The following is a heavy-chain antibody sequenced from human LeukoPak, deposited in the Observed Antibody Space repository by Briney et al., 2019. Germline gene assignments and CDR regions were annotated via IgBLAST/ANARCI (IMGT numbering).Heavy chain of an antibody. CDR1: GYTFTGYD. CDR3: TRGSLSGSSWDY. Sequence: ASVRVSCKASGYTFTGYDINWVRQATGQGLEWMGWMNPYTGDTGYAQKFQGRVTMTRNASVDTAYMELSGLRSEDTAVYYCTRGSLSGSSWDYWGQGTLVTVSS. CDR2: MNPYTGDT. V-gene: IGHV1-8*01. D-gene: IGHD1-26*01. J-gene: IGHJ4*02.